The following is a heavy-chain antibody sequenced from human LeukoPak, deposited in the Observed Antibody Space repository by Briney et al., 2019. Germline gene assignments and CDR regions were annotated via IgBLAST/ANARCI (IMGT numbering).Heavy chain of an antibody. J-gene: IGHJ4*02. CDR2: ISSSGSTI. CDR3: ARDSLITMVRGIDPFDY. CDR1: GFTFSDYY. V-gene: IGHV3-11*01. D-gene: IGHD3-10*01. Sequence: GGSLRLSCAASGFTFSDYYMSWIRQAPGKGLEWVSYISSSGSTIYYADSVKGRFTISRDNAKNSLYLQMNSLRAEDTAVYYCARDSLITMVRGIDPFDYWGQGTLVTVSS.